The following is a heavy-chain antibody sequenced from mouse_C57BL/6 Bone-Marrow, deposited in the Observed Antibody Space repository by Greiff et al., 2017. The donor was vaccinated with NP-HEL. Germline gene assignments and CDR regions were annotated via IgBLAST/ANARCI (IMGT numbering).Heavy chain of an antibody. Sequence: EVKLQESGPELVKPGASVKISCKASGYSFTGYYMHWVKQSSEKSLEWIGEINPSTGGTSYNQKFKGKATLTVDKSSSTAYMQLKSLTSEDSAVYYCARSHYYGSSFAVYFDYWGQGTTLTVSS. CDR2: INPSTGGT. CDR3: ARSHYYGSSFAVYFDY. D-gene: IGHD1-1*01. V-gene: IGHV1-43*01. CDR1: GYSFTGYY. J-gene: IGHJ2*01.